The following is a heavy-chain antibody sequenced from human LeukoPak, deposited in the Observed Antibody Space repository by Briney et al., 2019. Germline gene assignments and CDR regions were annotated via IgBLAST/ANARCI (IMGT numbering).Heavy chain of an antibody. D-gene: IGHD2-2*01. J-gene: IGHJ6*02. CDR2: MNPNSGNT. V-gene: IGHV1-8*02. CDR1: GYTFTSYA. Sequence: ASVTVSCKASGYTFTSYAMHWVRQATGQGLEWMGWMNPNSGNTGYAQKFQGRVTMTRNTSISTAYMELSSLRSEDTAVYYCARSIIVVVPAASIGMDVWGQGTTVTVSS. CDR3: ARSIIVVVPAASIGMDV.